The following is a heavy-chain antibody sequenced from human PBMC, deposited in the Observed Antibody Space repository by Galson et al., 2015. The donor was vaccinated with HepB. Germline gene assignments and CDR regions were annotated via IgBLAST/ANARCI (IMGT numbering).Heavy chain of an antibody. J-gene: IGHJ4*02. V-gene: IGHV3-64D*06. D-gene: IGHD1-1*01. Sequence: SLRLSCAASGFTFSSYAMHWVRQAPGKGLEYVSAISSNGGSTYYADSVKGRFTISRDNSKNTLYLQMSSLRAEDTAVYYCVKVGWNDGFDYWGQGTLVTVSS. CDR2: ISSNGGST. CDR1: GFTFSSYA. CDR3: VKVGWNDGFDY.